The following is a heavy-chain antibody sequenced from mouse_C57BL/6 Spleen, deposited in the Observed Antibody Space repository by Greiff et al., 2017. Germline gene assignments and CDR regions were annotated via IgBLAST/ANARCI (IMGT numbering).Heavy chain of an antibody. J-gene: IGHJ2*01. Sequence: VQLVESGPELVKPGASVKISCKASGYAFSSSWMNWVKQRPGKGLEWIGRIYPGDGDTNYNGKFKGKATLTADKSSSTSYMQLSSLTSEDSAVYFCARYGDYDLYYFDYWGQGTTLTVSS. CDR3: ARYGDYDLYYFDY. CDR2: IYPGDGDT. D-gene: IGHD2-4*01. V-gene: IGHV1-82*01. CDR1: GYAFSSSW.